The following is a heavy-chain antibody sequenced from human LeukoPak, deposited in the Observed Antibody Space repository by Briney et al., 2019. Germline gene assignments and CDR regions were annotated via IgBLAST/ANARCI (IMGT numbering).Heavy chain of an antibody. J-gene: IGHJ3*02. CDR1: GGSFSGYY. Sequence: SETLSLTCAVYGGSFSGYYWSWIRQPPGKGLEWIGEINHSGSTNYNPSLKSRVTISVDTPKDQFSLKLSSVTAADTAVYYCAGGITMIVVVTDRDAFDIWGQGTMVTVSS. CDR2: INHSGST. V-gene: IGHV4-34*01. D-gene: IGHD3-22*01. CDR3: AGGITMIVVVTDRDAFDI.